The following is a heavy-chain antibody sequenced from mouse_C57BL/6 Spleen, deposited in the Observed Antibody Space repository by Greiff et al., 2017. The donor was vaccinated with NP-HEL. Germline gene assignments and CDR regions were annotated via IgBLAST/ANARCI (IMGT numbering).Heavy chain of an antibody. J-gene: IGHJ4*01. Sequence: VQLQQSGPGLVKPSQSLSLTCSVTGYSITSGYYWNWIRQFPGNKLEWMGYISYDGSNNYNPSLKNRISITRDTSKNQFFLKLNSVTTEDTATYYCAREGGNYSYAMDYWGQGTSVTVSS. D-gene: IGHD2-1*01. CDR2: ISYDGSN. V-gene: IGHV3-6*01. CDR1: GYSITSGYY. CDR3: AREGGNYSYAMDY.